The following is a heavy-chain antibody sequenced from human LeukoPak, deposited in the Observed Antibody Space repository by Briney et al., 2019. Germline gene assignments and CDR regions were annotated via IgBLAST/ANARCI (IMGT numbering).Heavy chain of an antibody. Sequence: ASVKVSCRSSGYTFTTYGITWVRQAPGQGLEWMGWINPNTGGTNYAQRFQGRVTMARDTSISTAYMELSRLRSDDTAVYYCARAGGGLDYWGQGTLVTVPS. J-gene: IGHJ4*02. V-gene: IGHV1-2*02. CDR2: INPNTGGT. CDR1: GYTFTTYG. CDR3: ARAGGGLDY. D-gene: IGHD3-16*01.